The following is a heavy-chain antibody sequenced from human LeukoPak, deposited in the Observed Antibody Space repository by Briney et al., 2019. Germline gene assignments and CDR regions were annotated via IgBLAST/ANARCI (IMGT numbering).Heavy chain of an antibody. D-gene: IGHD5-24*01. J-gene: IGHJ5*02. CDR2: ISGSGGSV. V-gene: IGHV3-23*01. Sequence: PGGSLRLSCAASGFTFSNFAMSWVRQAPGKGLEWVSAISGSGGSVYYADSVKGRFTISRDNAKNSLYLQMNSLRAEDTAVYYCARDRMATIGFVSGWFDPWGQGTLVTVSS. CDR3: ARDRMATIGFVSGWFDP. CDR1: GFTFSNFA.